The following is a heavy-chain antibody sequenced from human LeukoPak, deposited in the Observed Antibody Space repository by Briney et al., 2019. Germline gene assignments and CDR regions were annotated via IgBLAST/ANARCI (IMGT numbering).Heavy chain of an antibody. CDR1: GFPFSSYD. CDR2: ISSNGGST. V-gene: IGHV3-64D*06. Sequence: GGSLRLSCSACGFPFSSYDMHWDRQAPGKGLQYVSAISSNGGSTYYADSVKGRFTISRDNSKNTLYLQMSSLRAEDTAVYYCVKDSEEVPAMANWFDPWGQGTLVTVSS. D-gene: IGHD2-2*01. CDR3: VKDSEEVPAMANWFDP. J-gene: IGHJ5*02.